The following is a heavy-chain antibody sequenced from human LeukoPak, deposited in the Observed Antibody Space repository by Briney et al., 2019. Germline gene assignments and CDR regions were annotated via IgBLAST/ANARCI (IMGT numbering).Heavy chain of an antibody. CDR3: AKGFSGKFAY. Sequence: GGSLRLSCAASGFTFSNYGMHWVRQAPGKGLEWVTFIRFDGSNKYYAASVKGRFTISRDNSKNTLYLQLNSLRPEDTAVYYCAKGFSGKFAYWGQGTLVTVSS. CDR1: GFTFSNYG. V-gene: IGHV3-30*02. D-gene: IGHD1-26*01. CDR2: IRFDGSNK. J-gene: IGHJ4*02.